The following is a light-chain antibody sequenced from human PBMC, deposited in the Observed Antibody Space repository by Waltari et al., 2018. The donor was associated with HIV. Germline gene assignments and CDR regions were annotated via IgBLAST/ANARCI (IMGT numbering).Light chain of an antibody. CDR3: ASWDDNLGHWI. Sequence: QPKMTQAPSASKTPGQRITMSCSGPKSNIGTNFIYWYQQIPGAAPRLGMARNDQRPAGVPDRFSGTKSGTSAFLAITGLRLDDEATYFCASWDDNLGHWIFGGGTKLTVL. J-gene: IGLJ2*01. CDR2: RND. V-gene: IGLV1-47*01. CDR1: KSNIGTNF.